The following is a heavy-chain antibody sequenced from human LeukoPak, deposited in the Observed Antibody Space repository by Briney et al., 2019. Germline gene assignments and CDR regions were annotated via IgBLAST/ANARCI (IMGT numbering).Heavy chain of an antibody. J-gene: IGHJ4*02. CDR2: ISGSGGST. CDR1: GSTFSSYA. Sequence: GGSLRLSCAASGSTFSSYAMSWVRQAPGKGLEWVSAISGSGGSTYYADSVKGRFTISRDNSKNTLYLQMNSLRAEDTAVYYCAKTVGYSYGYAGHYFDYWGQGTLVTVSS. CDR3: AKTVGYSYGYAGHYFDY. D-gene: IGHD5-18*01. V-gene: IGHV3-23*01.